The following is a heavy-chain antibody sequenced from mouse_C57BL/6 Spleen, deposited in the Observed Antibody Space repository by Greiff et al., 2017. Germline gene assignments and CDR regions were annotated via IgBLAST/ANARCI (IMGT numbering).Heavy chain of an antibody. Sequence: DVQLQESGGDLVKPGGSLKLSCAASGFTFSSYGMSWVRQTPDKRLEWVATISSGGSYTDYPDSVKGRFTISRDNATNTLYLQMSSLKSEDTAMYYCARQNYYGCSYEAMDYWGQGTSVTVSS. CDR2: ISSGGSYT. D-gene: IGHD1-1*01. CDR3: ARQNYYGCSYEAMDY. J-gene: IGHJ4*01. V-gene: IGHV5-6*01. CDR1: GFTFSSYG.